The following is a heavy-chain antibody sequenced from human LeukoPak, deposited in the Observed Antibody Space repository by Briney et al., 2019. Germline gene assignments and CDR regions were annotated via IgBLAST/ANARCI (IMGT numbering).Heavy chain of an antibody. J-gene: IGHJ4*02. Sequence: NASETLSLTCTVSGGSISSSSYYWGWIRQPPGKGLEWIGSIYYSGSTYYNPSLKSRVTISVDTSENQFSLKLSSVTAADTAVYYCARGDIAWELPTRFDYWGQGTLVTVSS. D-gene: IGHD1-26*01. V-gene: IGHV4-39*07. CDR1: GGSISSSSYY. CDR3: ARGDIAWELPTRFDY. CDR2: IYYSGST.